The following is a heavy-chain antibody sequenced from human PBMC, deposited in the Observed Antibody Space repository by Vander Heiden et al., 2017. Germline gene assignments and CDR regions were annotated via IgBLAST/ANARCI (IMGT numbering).Heavy chain of an antibody. Sequence: EVQLVVSGGGLVQPGRSLRLSCEGSGFTFNEHAMHWVRQVPGKGLEWVSGILWDNSRIGYADSVKGRFTISRDNGKNSLYLQMNSLRPEDTDLYYCGKDMTPGGLDVWGHGTTVTVSS. CDR1: GFTFNEHA. J-gene: IGHJ6*02. CDR3: GKDMTPGGLDV. D-gene: IGHD3-10*01. CDR2: ILWDNSRI. V-gene: IGHV3-9*01.